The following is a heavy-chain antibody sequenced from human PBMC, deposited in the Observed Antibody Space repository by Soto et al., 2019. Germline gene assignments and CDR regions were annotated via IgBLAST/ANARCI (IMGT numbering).Heavy chain of an antibody. CDR3: TTPDAPAAKDYYYYMDV. D-gene: IGHD2-2*01. V-gene: IGHV3-15*01. Sequence: GGSLRLSCAASGFTFSNAWMSWVRQAPGKGLEWVGRIKSKTDGGTTDYAAPVKGRFTISRDDSKNTLYLQMNSLKTEDTAVYYCTTPDAPAAKDYYYYMDVWGKGTTVTVSS. CDR2: IKSKTDGGTT. J-gene: IGHJ6*03. CDR1: GFTFSNAW.